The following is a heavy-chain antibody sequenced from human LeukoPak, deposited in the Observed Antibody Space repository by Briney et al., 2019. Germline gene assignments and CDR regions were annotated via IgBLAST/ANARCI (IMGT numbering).Heavy chain of an antibody. CDR3: ARDRSGRHDAFDV. D-gene: IGHD3-10*01. CDR1: GGSISSYF. J-gene: IGHJ3*01. CDR2: IYYSGNT. Sequence: SETLSLTCTVSGGSISSYFWSWIRQPPGKGLEWIGYIYYSGNTNYNPSLKSRVTISLDTSKNQFSLKLSSVTAADTAVYYCARDRSGRHDAFDVWGQGTMVTVSS. V-gene: IGHV4-59*01.